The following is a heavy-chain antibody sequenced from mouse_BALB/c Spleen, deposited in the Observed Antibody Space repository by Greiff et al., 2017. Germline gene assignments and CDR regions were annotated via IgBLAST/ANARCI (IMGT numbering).Heavy chain of an antibody. D-gene: IGHD2-1*01. CDR3: ARPNYGNSDYYAMDY. V-gene: IGHV5-4*02. CDR1: GFTFSDYY. Sequence: EVQRVESGGGLVKPGGSLKLSCAASGFTFSDYYMYWVRQTPEKRLEWVATISDGGSYTYYPDSVKGRFTISRDNAKNNLYLQMSSLKSEDTAMYYCARPNYGNSDYYAMDYWGQGTSVTVSS. J-gene: IGHJ4*01. CDR2: ISDGGSYT.